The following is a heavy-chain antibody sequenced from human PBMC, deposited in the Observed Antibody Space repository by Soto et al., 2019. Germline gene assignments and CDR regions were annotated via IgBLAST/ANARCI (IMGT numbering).Heavy chain of an antibody. V-gene: IGHV4-39*01. J-gene: IGHJ4*02. CDR3: ASNPDFDY. CDR1: GGSISSSSYY. CDR2: IYYSGST. Sequence: QLQLQESGPGLVKPSETLSLTCTVAGGSISSSSYYWGWIRQPPGKGLEWIGRIYYSGSTYYNPSLKSRVTISVDTSKNQFSLKLSSVTAADTAVYYCASNPDFDYWGQGTLVTVSS.